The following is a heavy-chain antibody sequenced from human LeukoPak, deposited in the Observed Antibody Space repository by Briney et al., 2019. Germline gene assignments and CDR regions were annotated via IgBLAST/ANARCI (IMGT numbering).Heavy chain of an antibody. V-gene: IGHV3-49*04. D-gene: IGHD2-21*01. J-gene: IGHJ6*02. CDR1: GFSSGDHA. Sequence: PGRSLRLSCTASGFSSGDHAMTWVRQAPGMGLDWVGFIRSQAYGETTEYAASVKGRFTISRDNSKNIVYLQMNSLKTEDTAVYYCARGPIYLWLYYGMDVWGQGTTVIVSS. CDR2: IRSQAYGETT. CDR3: ARGPIYLWLYYGMDV.